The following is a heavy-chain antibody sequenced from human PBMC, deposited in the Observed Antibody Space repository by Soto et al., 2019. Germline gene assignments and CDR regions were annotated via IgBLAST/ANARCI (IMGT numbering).Heavy chain of an antibody. CDR3: ARVPLGYCSGGSCYSAYFDY. V-gene: IGHV1-8*01. CDR2: MNPNSGNT. Sequence: QVQLVQSGAEVKKPGASVKVSCKASGYTFTSYDINWVRQATGQGLEWMGWMNPNSGNTGYAQKFQGRVTMTSNTSISTAYMELSSLRSEDTAVYYCARVPLGYCSGGSCYSAYFDYWGQGTLVTVSS. CDR1: GYTFTSYD. D-gene: IGHD2-15*01. J-gene: IGHJ4*02.